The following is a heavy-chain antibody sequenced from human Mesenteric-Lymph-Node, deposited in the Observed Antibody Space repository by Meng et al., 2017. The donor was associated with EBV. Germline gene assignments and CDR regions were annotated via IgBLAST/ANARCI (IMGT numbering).Heavy chain of an antibody. CDR2: IYRTGST. CDR3: ARDSGITVTNSFDY. CDR1: GGSVSRGSYY. V-gene: IGHV4-61*01. D-gene: IGHD1-20*01. Sequence: QGRRQGAVPRLVTPPGPLSPPCSVPGGSVSRGSYYWSWIRQPPGRGLEWIGYIYRTGSTDYNPSLNSRVSISIDTSKNQFSLRLTSVTAADTAVYYCARDSGITVTNSFDYWGQGALVTVSS. J-gene: IGHJ4*02.